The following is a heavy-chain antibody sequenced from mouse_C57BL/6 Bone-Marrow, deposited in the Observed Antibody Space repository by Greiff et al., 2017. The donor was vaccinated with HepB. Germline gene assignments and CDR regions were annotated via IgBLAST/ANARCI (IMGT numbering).Heavy chain of an antibody. D-gene: IGHD2-4*01. J-gene: IGHJ3*01. Sequence: VQLVESGAELARPGASVKLSCKASGYTFTSYGISWVKQRPGQGLEWIGEIYPRSGNTYYNEKFKGKATLTADKSSSTAYMELRSLTSEDSAVYFCARGDYPPLFAYWGQGTLVTVSA. CDR2: IYPRSGNT. CDR1: GYTFTSYG. V-gene: IGHV1-81*01. CDR3: ARGDYPPLFAY.